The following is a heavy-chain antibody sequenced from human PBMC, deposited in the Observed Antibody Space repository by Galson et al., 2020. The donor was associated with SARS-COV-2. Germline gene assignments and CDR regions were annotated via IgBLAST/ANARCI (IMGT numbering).Heavy chain of an antibody. CDR2: INHSGST. CDR1: GGSFSGYY. CDR3: ARGGKRTINYYGSGRYAY. Sequence: SETLSLTCAVYGGSFSGYYWSWIRQPPGKGLEWIGEINHSGSTNYNPSLKSRVTISVDTSKNQFSLKLSSVTAADTAVYYCARGGKRTINYYGSGRYAYWGQGTLVTVSS. J-gene: IGHJ4*02. V-gene: IGHV4-34*01. D-gene: IGHD3-10*01.